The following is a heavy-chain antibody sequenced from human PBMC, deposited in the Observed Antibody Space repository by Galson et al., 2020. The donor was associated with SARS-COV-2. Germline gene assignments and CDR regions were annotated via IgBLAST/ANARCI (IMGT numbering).Heavy chain of an antibody. J-gene: IGHJ4*02. CDR3: ARRRPLSAAYLGS. V-gene: IGHV4-61*09. CDR1: GGSISSAGYY. Sequence: SETLSLTCTVSGGSISSAGYYWSWVRPPAGKGLEWIGHIHTSGSTNYNPSLKSLITMSVDTSKNQFSLKLSSVTGSDTAGYYCARRRPLSAAYLGSGGQGTLVTVSS. CDR2: IHTSGST. D-gene: IGHD1-1*01.